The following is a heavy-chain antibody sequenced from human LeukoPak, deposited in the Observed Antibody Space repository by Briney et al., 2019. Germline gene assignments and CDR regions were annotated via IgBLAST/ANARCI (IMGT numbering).Heavy chain of an antibody. J-gene: IGHJ4*02. CDR3: ARVGAATYYYDSSGYTPGYFDY. CDR1: GFTFSDYY. V-gene: IGHV3-11*04. CDR2: ISSSGSTI. D-gene: IGHD3-22*01. Sequence: GGSLRLFCAASGFTFSDYYMSWIRRAPGKGREGVSYISSSGSTIYYADSVKRRFTISRDNAKNSLYLQMNRLRAEDTAVYYCARVGAATYYYDSSGYTPGYFDYWGQGTLVTVSS.